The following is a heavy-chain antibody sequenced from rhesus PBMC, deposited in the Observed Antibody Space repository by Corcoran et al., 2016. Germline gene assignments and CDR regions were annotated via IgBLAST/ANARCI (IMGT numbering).Heavy chain of an antibody. J-gene: IGHJ6*01. CDR1: GFTFSSYV. V-gene: IGHV3S26*01. D-gene: IGHD6-31*01. Sequence: DVQLVESGGGLVKPGGSLRLSCVASGFTFSSYVMHWVRQAPGKGMEWVSVISESSGTIYYADSVKCRFTITRDNAKNSLFMQMNSLRAEDTAVYYCTRGGAAAGGLDSWGQGVVVTVSS. CDR2: ISESSGTI. CDR3: TRGGAAAGGLDS.